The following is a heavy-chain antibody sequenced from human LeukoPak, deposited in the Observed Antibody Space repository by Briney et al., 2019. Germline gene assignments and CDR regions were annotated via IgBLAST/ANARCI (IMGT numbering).Heavy chain of an antibody. CDR2: IYYSGST. CDR1: GGSISSYY. V-gene: IGHV4-59*01. Sequence: SETLSLTCTVSGGSISSYYWSWIRQPPGKGLEWIGYIYYSGSTNYNPSHKSRVTISVDTSKNQFSLKLSSVTAADTAVYYCARGLRDYYDRSGYYIWGQGTLVTVSS. D-gene: IGHD3-22*01. CDR3: ARGLRDYYDRSGYYI. J-gene: IGHJ4*02.